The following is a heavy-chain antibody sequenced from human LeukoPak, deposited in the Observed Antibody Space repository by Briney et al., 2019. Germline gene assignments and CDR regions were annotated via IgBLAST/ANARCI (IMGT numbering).Heavy chain of an antibody. CDR2: IYYSGSP. CDR1: GGSISSYY. V-gene: IGHV4-59*06. D-gene: IGHD3-16*01. CDR3: ARVPGGDYFDY. J-gene: IGHJ4*02. Sequence: SETLSLTCTVSGGSISSYYWSWIRQPAGKGLEWIGYIYYSGSPYSNPSLKSRVTISVDTSKNQFSLRLTSVTAADTAVYYCARVPGGDYFDYWGQGTLVTVSS.